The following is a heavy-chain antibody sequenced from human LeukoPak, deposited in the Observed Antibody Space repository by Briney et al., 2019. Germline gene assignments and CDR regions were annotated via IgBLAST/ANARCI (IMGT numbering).Heavy chain of an antibody. V-gene: IGHV4-39*01. D-gene: IGHD2-2*01. Sequence: SETLSLTCTVSGGSISSSSYYWGWIRQPPGKGLEWIGSIYYSGSTYYNPSLKSRVAISVDTSKNQFSLKLSSVTAADTAVYYCASLSHIVVVPAAVDYWGQGTLVTVSS. CDR2: IYYSGST. CDR3: ASLSHIVVVPAAVDY. CDR1: GGSISSSSYY. J-gene: IGHJ4*02.